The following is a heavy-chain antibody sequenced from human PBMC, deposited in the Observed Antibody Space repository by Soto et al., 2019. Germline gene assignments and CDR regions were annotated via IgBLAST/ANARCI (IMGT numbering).Heavy chain of an antibody. Sequence: QVQLVQSGAEVKKPGSSVNVSCKASGGTFSTYSIGWVRQAPGQGLEWMGRIIPILGVVDYAEKFQDRVTITAVRSTNTAYMGLRSLSSDDTAVYYCARGFAVVPAPDTGLNWFDPWGQGTLVTVSS. J-gene: IGHJ5*02. CDR1: GGTFSTYS. CDR3: ARGFAVVPAPDTGLNWFDP. V-gene: IGHV1-69*02. D-gene: IGHD2-2*01. CDR2: IIPILGVV.